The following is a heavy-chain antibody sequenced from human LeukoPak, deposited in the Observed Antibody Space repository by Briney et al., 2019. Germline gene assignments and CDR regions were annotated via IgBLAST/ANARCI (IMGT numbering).Heavy chain of an antibody. CDR2: IIPIFGIA. D-gene: IGHD3-10*01. Sequence: GASVKVSCKASGGTCSSYAISWVRQAPGQGLEWMGRIIPIFGIANYAQKFQGRVTITADKSTSTAYMELSSLRSEDTAVYYCAGSEDATWFDPWGQGTLVTVSS. V-gene: IGHV1-69*04. CDR3: AGSEDATWFDP. J-gene: IGHJ5*02. CDR1: GGTCSSYA.